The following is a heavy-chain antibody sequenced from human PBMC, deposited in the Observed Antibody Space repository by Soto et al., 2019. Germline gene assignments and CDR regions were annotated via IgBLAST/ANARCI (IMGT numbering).Heavy chain of an antibody. J-gene: IGHJ4*02. CDR2: ISYDGSNK. CDR3: AKDPDLGIAAGGTASAFGY. D-gene: IGHD6-13*01. V-gene: IGHV3-30*18. CDR1: GFTFSSYG. Sequence: PVGSLRLSCAASGFTFSSYGMHWVRQAPGKGLEWVAVISYDGSNKYYADSVKGRFTISRDNSKNTLYLQMNSLRAEDTAVYYCAKDPDLGIAAGGTASAFGYWGQGTLVTVSS.